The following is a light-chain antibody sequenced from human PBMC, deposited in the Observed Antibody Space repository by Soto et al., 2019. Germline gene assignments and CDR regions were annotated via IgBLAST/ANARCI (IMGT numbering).Light chain of an antibody. J-gene: IGKJ1*01. Sequence: IAMMQSPATLSVSPGERATLSCRASQSVSSNLAWYQQKPGQAPRLLIYGASTRATGIPARFSGSGSGTXXXLTLSSLQSEDFAVYYCLQYNKWPLAFGPGTKVEIK. CDR3: LQYNKWPLA. CDR1: QSVSSN. V-gene: IGKV3-15*01. CDR2: GAS.